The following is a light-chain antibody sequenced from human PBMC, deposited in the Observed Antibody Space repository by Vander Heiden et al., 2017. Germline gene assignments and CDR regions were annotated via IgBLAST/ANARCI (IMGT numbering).Light chain of an antibody. J-gene: IGKJ2*01. CDR1: QSVLHSSNNKNY. CDR2: WAS. V-gene: IGKV4-1*01. Sequence: DIVMTQSPDSLAVSLVGSAAINCKSSQSVLHSSNNKNYLAWYQQKPGQPPKLLIYWASTRESGVPDRFSGSGSGTDFTLAISSLQAEDVAVYYCQQYYTTPHTFGQGTKLEIK. CDR3: QQYYTTPHT.